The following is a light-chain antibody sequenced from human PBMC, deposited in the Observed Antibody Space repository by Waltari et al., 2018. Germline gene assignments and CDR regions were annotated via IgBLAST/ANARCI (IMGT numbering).Light chain of an antibody. CDR3: QQYGSSPS. CDR1: QSVTSSY. V-gene: IGKV3-20*01. J-gene: IGKJ3*01. CDR2: GAS. Sequence: EIVLTQSPGTLSLSPGERATLSCRASQSVTSSYLAWYHQKPGQAPRLLIYGASSRAPGIPDRFSGSGSGTDFTLTISRLEPEDFAVYYCQQYGSSPSFGPGTKVDIK.